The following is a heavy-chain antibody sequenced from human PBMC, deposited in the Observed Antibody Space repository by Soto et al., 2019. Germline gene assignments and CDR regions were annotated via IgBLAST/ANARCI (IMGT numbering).Heavy chain of an antibody. D-gene: IGHD7-27*01. CDR1: GFTFSSYG. Sequence: VQLVESGGGVVQPGRSLRLSCAASGFTFSSYGMHWVRQAPGKGLEWVAVIWYDGSNKYYADSVKGRFTISRDNSKNTLYLQMNSLRAEDTAVYYCARGLGPYYYYYMDVWGKGTTVTVSS. J-gene: IGHJ6*03. CDR3: ARGLGPYYYYYMDV. V-gene: IGHV3-33*01. CDR2: IWYDGSNK.